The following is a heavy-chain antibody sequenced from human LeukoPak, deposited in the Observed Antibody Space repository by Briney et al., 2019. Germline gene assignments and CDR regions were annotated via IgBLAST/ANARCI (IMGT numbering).Heavy chain of an antibody. J-gene: IGHJ4*02. D-gene: IGHD3-10*01. CDR3: ARDPNTYGSGSDGAY. Sequence: GGSLRLSCAASGFTFSSYAMHWVRQAPGKGRWWVAVISYDGSNKYYADSVKGRFTIPRDNAKNSLYLQMNSLRAEDTAVYYCARDPNTYGSGSDGAYWGQGTLVTVSS. CDR1: GFTFSSYA. CDR2: ISYDGSNK. V-gene: IGHV3-30-3*01.